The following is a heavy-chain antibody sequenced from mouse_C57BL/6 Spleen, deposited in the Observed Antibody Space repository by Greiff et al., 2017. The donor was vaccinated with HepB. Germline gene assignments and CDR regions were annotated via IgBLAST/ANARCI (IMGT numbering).Heavy chain of an antibody. D-gene: IGHD2-4*01. CDR1: GFSLTSYG. Sequence: VKLVESGPGLVQPSQSLSITCTVSGFSLTSYGVHWVRQSPGKGLEWLGVIWSGGSTDYNAAFISRLSISKDNSKSQVFFKMNSLQADDTAIYYCAKNYDYDAVSAMDYWGQGTSVTVSS. V-gene: IGHV2-2*01. CDR2: IWSGGST. CDR3: AKNYDYDAVSAMDY. J-gene: IGHJ4*01.